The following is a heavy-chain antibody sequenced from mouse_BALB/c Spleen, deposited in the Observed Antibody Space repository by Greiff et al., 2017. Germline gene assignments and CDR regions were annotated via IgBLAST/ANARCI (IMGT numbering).Heavy chain of an antibody. V-gene: IGHV5-12-2*01. CDR3: ARRGYGNYGAMDY. CDR1: GFTFSSYT. CDR2: ISNGGGST. Sequence: EVQVVESGGGLVQPGGSRKLSCAASGFTFSSYTMSWVRQTPEKRLEWVAYISNGGGSTYYPDTVKGRFTISRDNAKNTLYLQMSSLKSEDTAMYYCARRGYGNYGAMDYWGQGTSVTVSS. J-gene: IGHJ4*01. D-gene: IGHD2-10*02.